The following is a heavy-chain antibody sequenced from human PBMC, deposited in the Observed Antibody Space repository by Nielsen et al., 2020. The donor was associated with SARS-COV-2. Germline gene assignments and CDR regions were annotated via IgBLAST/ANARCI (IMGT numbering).Heavy chain of an antibody. Sequence: ASVKVSCKASGGTFSSYAISWVRQAPGQGLEWMGGFDPEDGETIYAQKFQGRVTMTEDTSTDTAYMELSSLHQGPIGLPPGTLLQEHLWG. CDR1: GGTFSSYA. CDR3: TLLQEHL. CDR2: FDPEDGET. V-gene: IGHV1-24*01. J-gene: IGHJ6*01.